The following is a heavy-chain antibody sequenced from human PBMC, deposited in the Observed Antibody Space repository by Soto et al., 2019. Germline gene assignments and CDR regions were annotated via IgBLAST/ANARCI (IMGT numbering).Heavy chain of an antibody. D-gene: IGHD3-16*01. J-gene: IGHJ4*02. Sequence: QVQLQESGPGLVKPSQTLSLTCTVSGGSISSVGYYWSWIRQHPGKGLEWIGSIYYSGSTYYNPSLKRRVTISVDTSKNQFSLKLSSATAADTAVYCGARGVLHWGQGTLVNVSS. CDR1: GGSISSVGYY. CDR2: IYYSGST. CDR3: ARGVLH. V-gene: IGHV4-31*03.